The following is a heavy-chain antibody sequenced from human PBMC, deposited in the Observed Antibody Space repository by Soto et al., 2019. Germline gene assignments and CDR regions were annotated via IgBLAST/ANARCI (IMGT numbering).Heavy chain of an antibody. CDR3: AKDDTAMVTGGFDY. CDR1: GFTFSSYG. J-gene: IGHJ4*01. Sequence: GGSLRLSCAASGFTFSSYGMHWVRQAPGKGLEWVAVISYDGSNKYYADSVKGRFTISRDNSKNTLYLQMNSLRAEDTAVYYCAKDDTAMVTGGFDYWGHGTLVTVSS. CDR2: ISYDGSNK. V-gene: IGHV3-30*18. D-gene: IGHD5-18*01.